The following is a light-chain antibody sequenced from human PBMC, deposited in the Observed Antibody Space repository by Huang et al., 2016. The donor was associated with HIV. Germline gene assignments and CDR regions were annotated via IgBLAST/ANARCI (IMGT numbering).Light chain of an antibody. V-gene: IGKV3-15*01. CDR1: QSVSSN. J-gene: IGKJ1*01. CDR3: QQYNIWPVT. Sequence: EIVMTQSPATLSVSPGERATLSCRTSQSVSSNLAWYQQKPGQAPRLLIYGASTRATGIPARFRGSGSGTEFTLTISSLQSEDFAIYYCQQYNIWPVTFGQGTKVEVK. CDR2: GAS.